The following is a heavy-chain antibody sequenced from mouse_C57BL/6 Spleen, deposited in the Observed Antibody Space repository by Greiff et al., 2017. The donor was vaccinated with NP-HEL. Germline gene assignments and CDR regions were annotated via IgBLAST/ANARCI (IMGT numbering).Heavy chain of an antibody. CDR1: GFTFSDYG. CDR3: ATHSIHWYFDV. J-gene: IGHJ1*03. Sequence: EVHLVESGGGLVKPGGSLKLSCAASGFTFSDYGMHWVRQAPEKGLEWVAYISSGSSTIYYADTVKGRFTISRDNAKNTLFLQMTSLRSEDTAMYYCATHSIHWYFDVWGTGTTVTVSS. V-gene: IGHV5-17*01. CDR2: ISSGSSTI.